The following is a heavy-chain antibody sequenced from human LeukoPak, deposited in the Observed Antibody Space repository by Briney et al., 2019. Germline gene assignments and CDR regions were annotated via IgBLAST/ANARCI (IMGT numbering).Heavy chain of an antibody. D-gene: IGHD2-8*02. CDR3: ARVLVWYFDL. CDR1: GGSISSGSYY. J-gene: IGHJ2*01. Sequence: SQTLSLTCTVSGGSISSGSYYWSWIRQPAGKGLEWIGRIYTSGSTNYNPSLKSRVTISVDTSKNQFSLKLSSVTAADTAVYYCARVLVWYFDLWGRGTLVTVSS. CDR2: IYTSGST. V-gene: IGHV4-61*02.